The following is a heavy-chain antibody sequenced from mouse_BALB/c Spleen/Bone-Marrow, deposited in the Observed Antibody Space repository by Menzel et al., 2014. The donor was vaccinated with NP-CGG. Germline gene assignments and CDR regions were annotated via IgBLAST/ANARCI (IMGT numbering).Heavy chain of an antibody. Sequence: DVMLVESGGGLVKPGGSLKLSCAASGFTFSSYTMSWVRQTPEKRLEWVATISSGGSYTYYPDSVKGRFTISRDNAKNTLYLQMSSLKSEDTAMYYCTRDLYDGYYYYAIDYWGQGTSVTVSS. J-gene: IGHJ4*01. V-gene: IGHV5-6-4*01. CDR3: TRDLYDGYYYYAIDY. D-gene: IGHD2-3*01. CDR2: ISSGGSYT. CDR1: GFTFSSYT.